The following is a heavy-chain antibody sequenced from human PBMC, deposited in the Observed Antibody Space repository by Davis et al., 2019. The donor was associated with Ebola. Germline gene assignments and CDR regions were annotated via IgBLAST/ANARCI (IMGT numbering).Heavy chain of an antibody. D-gene: IGHD5-12*01. J-gene: IGHJ4*02. CDR1: GGSIRSYY. V-gene: IGHV4-59*01. Sequence: SETLSLTCTVSGGSIRSYYWGWIRQPPGKGLEWIGYIYYSGSTNYNPSLKSRVTISVDTSKNQFSLKLSSVTAADTAVYYCARTDEVSGLDYWGQGTLVTVSS. CDR2: IYYSGST. CDR3: ARTDEVSGLDY.